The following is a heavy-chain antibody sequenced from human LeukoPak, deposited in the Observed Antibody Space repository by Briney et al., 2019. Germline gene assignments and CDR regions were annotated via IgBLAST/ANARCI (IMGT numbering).Heavy chain of an antibody. D-gene: IGHD6-19*01. CDR2: ISGSGGST. CDR1: GFTFSSYA. Sequence: GSLRLSCAASGFTFSSYAMSWVRQAPGKGLEWVSAISGSGGSTYYADSVKGRFTISRDNSKNTLYLQMNSLRAEDTAVYYCAKLGTSSGWYSYFDYWGQGTLVTVSS. J-gene: IGHJ4*02. V-gene: IGHV3-23*01. CDR3: AKLGTSSGWYSYFDY.